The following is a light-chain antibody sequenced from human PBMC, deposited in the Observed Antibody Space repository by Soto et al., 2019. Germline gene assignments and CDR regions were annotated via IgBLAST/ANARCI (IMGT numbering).Light chain of an antibody. V-gene: IGKV3-11*01. Sequence: EIVMTQSPVTLSVSPGERATLSCRASQSISSNLAWYQQKPGQAPRLLIYDAYNRATGIQPRFSGSGSGTDFTLTISSLEPEDSAVYYCKQRHMWPITFGQGTRLEIK. CDR1: QSISSN. J-gene: IGKJ5*01. CDR3: KQRHMWPIT. CDR2: DAY.